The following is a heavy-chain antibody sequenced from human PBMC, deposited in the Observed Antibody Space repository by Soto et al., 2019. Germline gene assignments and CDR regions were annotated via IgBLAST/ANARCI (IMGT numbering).Heavy chain of an antibody. D-gene: IGHD1-20*01. Sequence: PGGSLRLSCAASGFNVGAFAVNWVRQAPGKGLEWVSGISVSDAFIYYADSVRGRFSTSRDASENILYLQMNSLRVDDTALYYCTRETVAGITGLDYWGPGTLVTVSS. J-gene: IGHJ4*02. CDR1: GFNVGAFA. CDR2: ISVSDAFI. CDR3: TRETVAGITGLDY. V-gene: IGHV3-23*01.